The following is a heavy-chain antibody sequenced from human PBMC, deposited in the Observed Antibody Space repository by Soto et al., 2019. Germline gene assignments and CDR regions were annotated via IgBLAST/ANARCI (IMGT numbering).Heavy chain of an antibody. CDR1: GFTFSSYA. J-gene: IGHJ4*02. CDR3: AKEGRITMIVVVMEWVFLDY. CDR2: ISGSGGST. Sequence: GGSLRLSCAASGFTFSSYAMSWVRQAPGKGLEWVSAISGSGGSTYYADSVKGRFTISRDNSKNTLYLQMNSLRAEDTAVYYCAKEGRITMIVVVMEWVFLDYWGQGTLVTVSS. V-gene: IGHV3-23*01. D-gene: IGHD3-22*01.